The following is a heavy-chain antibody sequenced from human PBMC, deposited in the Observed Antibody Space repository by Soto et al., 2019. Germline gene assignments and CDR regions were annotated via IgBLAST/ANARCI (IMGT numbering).Heavy chain of an antibody. J-gene: IGHJ4*02. D-gene: IGHD5-12*01. CDR3: ARDRGGLRRWLQFDY. CDR1: GGTFSSYA. V-gene: IGHV1-69*01. Sequence: QVQLVQSGAEVKKPGSSVKVSCKASGGTFSSYAISWVRQAPGQGLEWMGGIIPIFDTANYAQKFQGRVTITADESTSTAYMELSSLKSEDTAVYYCARDRGGLRRWLQFDYWGQGTLVTVSS. CDR2: IIPIFDTA.